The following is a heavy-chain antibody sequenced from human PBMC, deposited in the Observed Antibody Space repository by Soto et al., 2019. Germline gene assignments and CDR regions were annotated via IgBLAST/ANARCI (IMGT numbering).Heavy chain of an antibody. CDR1: GFTFSSHC. V-gene: IGHV3-7*01. Sequence: RGCLSLSCTASGFTFSSHCMCWVRQAPGKGLEWVATINQGGSEKYYVDSVKGRFTISRDNAKNSLYLQVNSLRVEDTAVYYCARDGVDAGLYFDYWGQGALVTVSS. J-gene: IGHJ4*02. CDR2: INQGGSEK. D-gene: IGHD2-15*01. CDR3: ARDGVDAGLYFDY.